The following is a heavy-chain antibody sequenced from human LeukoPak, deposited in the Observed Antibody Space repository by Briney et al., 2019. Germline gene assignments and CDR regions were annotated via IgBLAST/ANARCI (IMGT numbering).Heavy chain of an antibody. J-gene: IGHJ4*02. CDR3: ARAPRIVGATIFDY. Sequence: SETLSLTCTVSGGSISSYYWSWIRQPAGKGLEWIGRIYTSGSTNYNPSLKSRVTMSVDTSKNQFSLKLSSVTAADTAVYYCARAPRIVGATIFDYWGQGTLVTVSS. CDR2: IYTSGST. D-gene: IGHD1-26*01. CDR1: GGSISSYY. V-gene: IGHV4-4*07.